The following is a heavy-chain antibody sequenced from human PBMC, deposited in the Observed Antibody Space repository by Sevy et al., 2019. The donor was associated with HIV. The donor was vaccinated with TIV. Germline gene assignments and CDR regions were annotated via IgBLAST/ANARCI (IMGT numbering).Heavy chain of an antibody. CDR2: ISWNSGSI. CDR3: AKDLFSDGPTGVAAISPGYGMDV. D-gene: IGHD2-15*01. Sequence: GGSLRLSCAASGFTFDDYAMHWVRQAPGKGLEWVSGISWNSGSIGYADSVKGRFTISRDNAKNSLYLQMNSLRAEDTALYYCAKDLFSDGPTGVAAISPGYGMDVWGQGTTVTVSS. J-gene: IGHJ6*02. V-gene: IGHV3-9*01. CDR1: GFTFDDYA.